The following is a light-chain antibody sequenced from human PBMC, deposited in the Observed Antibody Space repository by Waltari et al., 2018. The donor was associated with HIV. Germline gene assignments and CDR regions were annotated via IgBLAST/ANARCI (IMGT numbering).Light chain of an antibody. J-gene: IGLJ2*01. CDR3: AAWDDSLSAVV. V-gene: IGLV1-47*01. CDR2: RNN. Sequence: QSVLTQPPSASGTPGQRVTIACSGSSSNIGSNSVYWYQQLPGTTPKLLIYRNNQRPSGVPDRFSGSKSGTSASLAIRGLRSEDEADYYCAAWDDSLSAVVFGGGTKLTVL. CDR1: SSNIGSNS.